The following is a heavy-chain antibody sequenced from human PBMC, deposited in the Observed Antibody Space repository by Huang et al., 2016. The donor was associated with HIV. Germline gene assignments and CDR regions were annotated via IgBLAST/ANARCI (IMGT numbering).Heavy chain of an antibody. J-gene: IGHJ4*02. CDR1: GGSSKSRNYY. CDR2: IYYSGSP. V-gene: IGHV4-39*01. Sequence: QLQLQESGPGLVKPSDTLSLNCTISGGSSKSRNYYWGWVRQAPGKGLEWIGDIYYSGSPYYNPSLRSRVSLSVDTSKNQVTLKVNAVIAADTAVYYCARRQGSGYYFYFDYWGRGIPVTVSA. D-gene: IGHD3-22*01. CDR3: ARRQGSGYYFYFDY.